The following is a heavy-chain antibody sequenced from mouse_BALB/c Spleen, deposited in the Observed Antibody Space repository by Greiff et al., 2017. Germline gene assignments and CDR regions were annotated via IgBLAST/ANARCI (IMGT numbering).Heavy chain of an antibody. J-gene: IGHJ4*01. CDR3: ARWYGMDY. V-gene: IGHV1S26*01. CDR1: GYTFTSYW. Sequence: QVQLQQSGAELMKPGASVKISCKATGYTFTSYWMHWVKQRPGQGLEWIGYINPSTGYTEYNQKFKDKATLTADKSSSTAYMQLSSLTSEDSAVYYCARWYGMDYWGQGTSATVSS. CDR2: INPSTGYT.